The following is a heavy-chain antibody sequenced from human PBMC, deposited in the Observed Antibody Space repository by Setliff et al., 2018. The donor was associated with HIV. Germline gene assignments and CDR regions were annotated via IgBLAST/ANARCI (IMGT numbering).Heavy chain of an antibody. CDR2: INPSGGT. V-gene: IGHV1-2*02. CDR1: GYTFTTYY. D-gene: IGHD3-22*01. CDR3: ARDDYYDSSGYWGSYYYYGMDV. Sequence: ASVKVSCKTSGYTFTTYYMHWVRQAPGQGLEWMGIINPSGGTNYAQKFQGRVTMTRDTSISTAYMELSRLRSDDTAVYYCARDDYYDSSGYWGSYYYYGMDVWGQGTTVTVSS. J-gene: IGHJ6*02.